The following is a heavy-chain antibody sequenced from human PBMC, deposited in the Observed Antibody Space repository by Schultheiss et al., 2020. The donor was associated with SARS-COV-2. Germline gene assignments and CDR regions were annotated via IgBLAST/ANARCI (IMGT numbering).Heavy chain of an antibody. D-gene: IGHD5-24*01. CDR3: ARTETFVATMGFDY. CDR1: GYSFTSYW. V-gene: IGHV5-51*01. Sequence: GGSLRLSCKGFGYSFTSYWIGWVRQMPGKGLEWMGIIYPGDSDTRYSPSFQGQVTISADKSISTAYLQWSSLKASDTAMYYCARTETFVATMGFDYWGQGTLVTVSS. CDR2: IYPGDSDT. J-gene: IGHJ4*02.